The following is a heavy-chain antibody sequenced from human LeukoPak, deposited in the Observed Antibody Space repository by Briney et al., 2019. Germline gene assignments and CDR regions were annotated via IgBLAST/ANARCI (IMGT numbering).Heavy chain of an antibody. CDR2: IKSKADADTT. V-gene: IGHV3-15*01. CDR1: GFTFSHAW. CDR3: TPYQSASGWYGLY. D-gene: IGHD6-19*01. Sequence: GGSLRLSCAGSGFTFSHAWMSWVRQTPGKGLEWLGRIKSKADADTTDYAAHVKGRFTISRDDSKNTLFLQMNSLKTEDTAVYYCTPYQSASGWYGLYWGQGTLVTVSS. J-gene: IGHJ4*02.